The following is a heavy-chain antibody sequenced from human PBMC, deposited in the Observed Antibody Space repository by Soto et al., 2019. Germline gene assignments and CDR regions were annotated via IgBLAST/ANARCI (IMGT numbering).Heavy chain of an antibody. D-gene: IGHD6-13*01. CDR2: IYYSGST. V-gene: IGHV4-59*01. CDR3: ERGLETAAAEAH. Sequence: XXPLSLHFTVSGACFSSCHSNCIIQPPGKGLEWIEYIYYSGSTNYTPSLKSRVTISVDTSKNQFSLKLSSVTAADTAVYYCERGLETAAAEAHWGHGTLVTVSS. CDR1: GACFSSCH. J-gene: IGHJ4*01.